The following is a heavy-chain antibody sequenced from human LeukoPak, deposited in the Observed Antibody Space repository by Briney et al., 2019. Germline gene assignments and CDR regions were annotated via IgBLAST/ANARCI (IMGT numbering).Heavy chain of an antibody. CDR2: INHSGST. D-gene: IGHD3-3*01. J-gene: IGHJ6*03. CDR1: GGSFSGYY. CDR3: ARDPLVAIFGVVTGYYMDV. Sequence: SETLSLTCAVYGGSFSGYYWSWIRQPPGKGLEWIGEINHSGSTNYNPSLKSRVTMSVDTSKNQFSLKLSSVTAADTAVYYCARDPLVAIFGVVTGYYMDVWGKGTTVTVSS. V-gene: IGHV4-34*01.